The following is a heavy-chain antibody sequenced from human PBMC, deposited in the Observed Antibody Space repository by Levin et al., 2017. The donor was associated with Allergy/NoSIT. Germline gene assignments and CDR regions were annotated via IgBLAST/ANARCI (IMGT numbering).Heavy chain of an antibody. CDR1: GFSLSTSGMC. CDR3: ARRPRGVAGTGGFDY. CDR2: IDWDDDK. D-gene: IGHD6-19*01. Sequence: SGPTLVKPTQTLTLTCTFSGFSLSTSGMCVSWIRQPPGKALEWLARIDWDDDKYYSTSLKTRLTISKDTSKNQVVLTMTNMDPVDTATYYCARRPRGVAGTGGFDYWGQGTLVTVSS. J-gene: IGHJ4*02. V-gene: IGHV2-70*11.